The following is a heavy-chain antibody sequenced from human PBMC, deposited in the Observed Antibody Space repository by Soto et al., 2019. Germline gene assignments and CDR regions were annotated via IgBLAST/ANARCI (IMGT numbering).Heavy chain of an antibody. CDR3: ARDGGRHSGGIDY. D-gene: IGHD1-26*01. CDR2: IIPIFGTA. CDR1: GGTFSSYS. J-gene: IGHJ4*02. Sequence: QVQLVQSGAEVKKPGSSVKVSCKAYGGTFSSYSINWVRQAPGQGLEWMGEIIPIFGTANYAQKFQGRVTITADESTSTAYMELSSLRSEATAVYYCARDGGRHSGGIDYWGQGTLVTVSS. V-gene: IGHV1-69*01.